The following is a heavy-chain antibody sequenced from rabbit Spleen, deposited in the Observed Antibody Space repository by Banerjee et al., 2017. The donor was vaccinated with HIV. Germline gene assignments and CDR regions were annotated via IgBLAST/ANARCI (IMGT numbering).Heavy chain of an antibody. Sequence: QSLEESGGGLVKPGASLTLTCKASGFSFNNGYDMCWVRQAPGKGLEWIACIYTGSSGGTYSATWAKGRFSISKTSSTTVTLQMTTLTAADTATYFCARDTGTSFSTYGMDLWGPGTLVTVS. CDR2: IYTGSSGGT. J-gene: IGHJ6*01. CDR3: ARDTGTSFSTYGMDL. V-gene: IGHV1S40*01. CDR1: GFSFNNGYD. D-gene: IGHD8-1*01.